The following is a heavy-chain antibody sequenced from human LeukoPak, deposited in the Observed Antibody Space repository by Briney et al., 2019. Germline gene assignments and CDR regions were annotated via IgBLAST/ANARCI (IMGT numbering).Heavy chain of an antibody. D-gene: IGHD6-13*01. CDR2: IFYSGST. CDR3: ATQQLVYFDY. Sequence: SETLSLTCTVSGGSISSSSYYWGWIRQPPGKGLEWIGIFYSGSTYYNPSLKSRVTISVDTSKNHFSLKLTSVTAADTAVYYCATQQLVYFDYWGQGTLVTVSS. V-gene: IGHV4-39*02. J-gene: IGHJ4*02. CDR1: GGSISSSSYY.